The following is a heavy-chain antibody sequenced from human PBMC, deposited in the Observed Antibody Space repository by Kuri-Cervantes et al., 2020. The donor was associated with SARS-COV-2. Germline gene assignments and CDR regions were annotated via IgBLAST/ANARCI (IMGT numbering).Heavy chain of an antibody. CDR1: GFTFSNAW. CDR2: IKSKTDGGTT. V-gene: IGHV3-15*07. CDR3: TTVLVFGWFDP. J-gene: IGHJ5*02. Sequence: GGSLRLSCAASGFTFSNAWMNWVRQAPGKGLEWVGRIKSKTDGGTTKYSAPGQGRFTISRDDTKNTLYLQMNSRKTEDTAVYYCTTVLVFGWFDPWGQGTLVTVSS. D-gene: IGHD3-16*01.